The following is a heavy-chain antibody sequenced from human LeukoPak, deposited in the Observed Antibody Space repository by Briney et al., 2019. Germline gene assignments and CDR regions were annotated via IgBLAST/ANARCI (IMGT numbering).Heavy chain of an antibody. CDR2: INQDGSEK. CDR1: GFTFSTFW. J-gene: IGHJ4*02. Sequence: PGGSLRLSCAASGFTFSTFWMSWVRQAPGKGLEWVANINQDGSEKYYVDSVKGRFTISRDDAKNSLYLQMNSLRVDDTAVYHCVRGGQGLDYWGQGTLVTVSS. CDR3: VRGGQGLDY. V-gene: IGHV3-7*03.